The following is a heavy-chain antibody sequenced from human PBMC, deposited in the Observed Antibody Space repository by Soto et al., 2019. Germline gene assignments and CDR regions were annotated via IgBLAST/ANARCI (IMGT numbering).Heavy chain of an antibody. CDR2: IKQDGSEK. CDR1: GFTFSSYW. CDR3: ARDRGITRGSYYYYYMDV. Sequence: GGSLRLSCAASGFTFSSYWMSWVRQAPGKGLEWVANIKQDGSEKYYVDSVKGQFTISRDNAKNSLYLQMNSLRAEDTAVYYCARDRGITRGSYYYYYMDVWGKGTTVTVSS. D-gene: IGHD3-3*01. J-gene: IGHJ6*03. V-gene: IGHV3-7*01.